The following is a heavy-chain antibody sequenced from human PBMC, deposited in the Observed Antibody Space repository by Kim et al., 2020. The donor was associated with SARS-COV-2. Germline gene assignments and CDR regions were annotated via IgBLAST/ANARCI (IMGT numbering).Heavy chain of an antibody. J-gene: IGHJ3*02. CDR3: AKDCCGGDRSEAFDI. CDR2: INAGNGNT. CDR1: GYTFTSYA. Sequence: ASVKVSCKASGYTFTSYAMHWVRQAPGQRLEWMGWINAGNGNTKYSQKFQGRVTITRDTSASTAYMELSSLRSEDTAVYYCAKDCCGGDRSEAFDIWGQGTMVTVSS. D-gene: IGHD2-21*02. V-gene: IGHV1-3*01.